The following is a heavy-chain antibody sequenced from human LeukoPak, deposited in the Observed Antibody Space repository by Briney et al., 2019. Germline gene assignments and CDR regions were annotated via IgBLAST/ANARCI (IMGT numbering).Heavy chain of an antibody. J-gene: IGHJ5*02. V-gene: IGHV4-59*01. CDR3: VSSGWYLDSWFDP. Sequence: PSETLSLTCTVSGGSISSYYWSWIRQPPGKGLEWIGYIYYSGSTNYNPSLKSRVTISVDTSKNQFSLKLSSVTAADTAVYYCVSSGWYLDSWFDPWGQGTLVTVSS. D-gene: IGHD6-19*01. CDR2: IYYSGST. CDR1: GGSISSYY.